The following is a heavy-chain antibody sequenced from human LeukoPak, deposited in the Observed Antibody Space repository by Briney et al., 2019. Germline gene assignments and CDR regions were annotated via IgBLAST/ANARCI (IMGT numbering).Heavy chain of an antibody. Sequence: SETLSLTCAVYGGSFSGYYWSWIRQPPGKGLEWIGEINHSGSTNYNPSLKSRVTISVDRSKNQFSLKLSSVTAADTAVYYCARGEGGSFDYWGQGTLVTVSS. J-gene: IGHJ4*02. CDR1: GGSFSGYY. CDR2: INHSGST. V-gene: IGHV4-34*01. CDR3: ARGEGGSFDY.